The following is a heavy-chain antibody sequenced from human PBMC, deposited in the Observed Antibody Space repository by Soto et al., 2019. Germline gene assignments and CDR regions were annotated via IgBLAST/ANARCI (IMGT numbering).Heavy chain of an antibody. Sequence: EVHLVESGGGLVQPGGSLRLSCAASGFTFSNYWMHWVRQAPGKGLVWVSRINTDGSSTSYADSVKGRFTISRDNAKNTLYLQMNSLRAEDTAVYYCARICSGATCSVPYWGQGTLVTVSS. D-gene: IGHD2-15*01. CDR1: GFTFSNYW. V-gene: IGHV3-74*01. CDR3: ARICSGATCSVPY. J-gene: IGHJ4*02. CDR2: INTDGSST.